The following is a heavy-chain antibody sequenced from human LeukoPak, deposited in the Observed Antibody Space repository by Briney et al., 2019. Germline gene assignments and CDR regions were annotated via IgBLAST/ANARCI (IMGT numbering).Heavy chain of an antibody. Sequence: ASVKVSCKASGYTFTSYDINWVRQATGQGLEWMGWMNPNSGNTGYAQKFQGRVTMTRNTSISTAYMELSSLRSEDTAVYYCARGRLLWFVRCYYGMDVWGQGTTVTVSS. D-gene: IGHD3-10*01. CDR1: GYTFTSYD. CDR2: MNPNSGNT. V-gene: IGHV1-8*01. J-gene: IGHJ6*02. CDR3: ARGRLLWFVRCYYGMDV.